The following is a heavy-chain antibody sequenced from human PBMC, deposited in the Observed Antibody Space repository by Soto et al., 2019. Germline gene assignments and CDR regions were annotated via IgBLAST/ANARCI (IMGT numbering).Heavy chain of an antibody. CDR2: IYHSGST. J-gene: IGHJ4*02. CDR1: GGSISSGGYS. V-gene: IGHV4-30-2*01. Sequence: SETLSLTCAVSGGSISSGGYSWSWIRQPPGKGLEWIGYIYHSGSTYYNPSLKSRVTISVDRSKNQFSLKLSSVTAADTAVYYCARSVLGLFDYWGQGTLVTVSS. D-gene: IGHD1-26*01. CDR3: ARSVLGLFDY.